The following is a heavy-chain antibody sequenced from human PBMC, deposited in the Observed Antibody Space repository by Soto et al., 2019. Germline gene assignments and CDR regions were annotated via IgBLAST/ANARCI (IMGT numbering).Heavy chain of an antibody. CDR1: GGSISSGDYT. J-gene: IGHJ3*02. Sequence: SETLSLTCTVSGGSISSGDYTWSWIRQPPGKGLEWIGYIYHSGSTYYSPSLKSRVTISVDRSKNQFSLKLSSVTAADTAVYCCARGWPGAFDIWGQGTMVTVSS. V-gene: IGHV4-30-2*01. CDR2: IYHSGST. CDR3: ARGWPGAFDI.